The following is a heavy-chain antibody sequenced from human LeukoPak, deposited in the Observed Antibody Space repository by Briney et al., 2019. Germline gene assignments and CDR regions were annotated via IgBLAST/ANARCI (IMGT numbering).Heavy chain of an antibody. J-gene: IGHJ4*02. CDR3: VKVWSAYSNFDY. Sequence: GESLRLSCAASGCTFSSYSMNSVRQAPGKGQECVSYINPSGSTLHYEDSVKGRFTISRDNAKNSLFLQMSSLRAEDTDVYYCVKVWSAYSNFDYWGQGTLVTVSS. CDR2: INPSGSTL. CDR1: GCTFSSYS. D-gene: IGHD3-3*01. V-gene: IGHV3-48*04.